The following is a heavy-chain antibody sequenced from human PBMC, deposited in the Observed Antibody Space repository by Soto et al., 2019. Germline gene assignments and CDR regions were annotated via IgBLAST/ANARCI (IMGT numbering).Heavy chain of an antibody. Sequence: PSETLSLTCAVSGYSISSGYYWGWIRQPPGKGLEWIGSIYHSGSTYYNPSLKSRVTISVDTSKNQFSLKLSSVTAADTAVYYCARVRDNTAMVCLDYWGQGTLVTVSS. CDR2: IYHSGST. J-gene: IGHJ4*02. D-gene: IGHD5-18*01. V-gene: IGHV4-38-2*01. CDR3: ARVRDNTAMVCLDY. CDR1: GYSISSGYY.